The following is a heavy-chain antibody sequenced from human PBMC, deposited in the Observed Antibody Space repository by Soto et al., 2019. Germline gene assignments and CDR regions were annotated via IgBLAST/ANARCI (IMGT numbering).Heavy chain of an antibody. Sequence: LVNPTQTLTLTCTFSGFSLSTSGVAVGWIRQPPGKALEWLALIYWDDDKRYSPSMKGRLTITRDTSKNQVVLIMTNMDPEDTATYYCAHRLTATAFDIWGQGTMVTVSS. CDR2: IYWDDDK. J-gene: IGHJ3*02. CDR3: AHRLTATAFDI. V-gene: IGHV2-5*02. CDR1: GFSLSTSGVA. D-gene: IGHD2-21*02.